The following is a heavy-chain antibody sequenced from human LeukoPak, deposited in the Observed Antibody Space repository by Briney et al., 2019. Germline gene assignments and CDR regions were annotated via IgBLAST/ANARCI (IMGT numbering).Heavy chain of an antibody. V-gene: IGHV3-64D*06. CDR2: ISSNGGST. CDR1: GFTFSSYA. D-gene: IGHD3-22*01. J-gene: IGHJ3*02. Sequence: GGSLRLSCSASGFTFSSYAMHWVRQAPGKGLEYVSAISSNGGSTYYADSVKGRCTISRDNSKNTLYLQMSSLKAEDTAVYYCVKGSTYDSSGYYDSDAFDIWGQGTMVTVSS. CDR3: VKGSTYDSSGYYDSDAFDI.